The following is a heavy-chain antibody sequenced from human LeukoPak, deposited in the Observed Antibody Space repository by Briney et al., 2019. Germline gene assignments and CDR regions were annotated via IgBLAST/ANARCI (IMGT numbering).Heavy chain of an antibody. D-gene: IGHD2/OR15-2a*01. Sequence: SETLSLTCAVYGRSFSGYYWSWIRQPPGKGLEWIGEINHSGSTNHNPSLKSRVTISVDTSKNQFSLKLSSVTAADTAVYYCAGHHPRNTVDFWGQGTLVTVSS. CDR1: GRSFSGYY. CDR2: INHSGST. J-gene: IGHJ4*02. CDR3: AGHHPRNTVDF. V-gene: IGHV4-34*01.